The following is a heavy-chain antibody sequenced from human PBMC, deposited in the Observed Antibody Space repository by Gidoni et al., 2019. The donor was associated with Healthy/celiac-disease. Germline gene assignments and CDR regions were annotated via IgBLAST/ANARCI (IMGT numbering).Heavy chain of an antibody. D-gene: IGHD3-10*01. CDR2: IYYSGNT. CDR3: ARGIHLYYYGSGSYLFDY. Sequence: QVQLQESGPGLVKPSETLSLTCTVSGGSISSYYWSWIRQPPGTGLECIGYIYYSGNTTYNPSLKSRGTISVDTSKNQFSLKLSSVTAADTAVYYCARGIHLYYYGSGSYLFDYWGQGTLVTVSA. CDR1: GGSISSYY. J-gene: IGHJ4*02. V-gene: IGHV4-59*01.